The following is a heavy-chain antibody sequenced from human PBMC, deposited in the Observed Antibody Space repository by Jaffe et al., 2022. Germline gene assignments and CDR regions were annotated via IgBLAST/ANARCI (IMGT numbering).Heavy chain of an antibody. Sequence: EVQLVESGGGLVQPGGSLRLSCAASGFTVSSNYMSWVRQAPGKGLEWVSVIYSGGSTYYADSVKGRFTISRDNSKNTLYLQMNSLRAEDTAVYYCARDPWTNYYYDSSGYYLGYWGQGTLVTVSS. J-gene: IGHJ4*02. D-gene: IGHD3-22*01. CDR2: IYSGGST. CDR3: ARDPWTNYYYDSSGYYLGY. V-gene: IGHV3-66*02. CDR1: GFTVSSNY.